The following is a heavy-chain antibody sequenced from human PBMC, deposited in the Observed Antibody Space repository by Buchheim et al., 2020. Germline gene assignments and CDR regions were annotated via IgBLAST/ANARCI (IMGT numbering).Heavy chain of an antibody. J-gene: IGHJ4*02. CDR2: MNPSGGST. D-gene: IGHD1-26*01. V-gene: IGHV1-46*01. CDR1: GYTFTSYD. Sequence: QVQLVQSGAEVKKPGASVKVSCKASGYTFTSYDMHWVRQAPGQGLEWMGIMNPSGGSTSYAQKFQGRVTMTRNTSTSTSYMELSSLRSEDTAVYYCARVRRSYLCFDYWGQGTL. CDR3: ARVRRSYLCFDY.